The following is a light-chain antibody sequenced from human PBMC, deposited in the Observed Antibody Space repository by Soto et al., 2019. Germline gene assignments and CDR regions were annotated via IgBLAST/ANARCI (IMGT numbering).Light chain of an antibody. J-gene: IGLJ2*01. CDR2: EGS. Sequence: QSALTQPASVSGSPGQSITISCTETSSDVGNYNLVSWYQQYPGKAPKLIIYEGSKRPSGVSNRFSASKSGNTASLTISGLQAEDEAVYHCCSYAGSSTYVIFGGGTKLTVL. CDR3: CSYAGSSTYVI. CDR1: SSDVGNYNL. V-gene: IGLV2-23*01.